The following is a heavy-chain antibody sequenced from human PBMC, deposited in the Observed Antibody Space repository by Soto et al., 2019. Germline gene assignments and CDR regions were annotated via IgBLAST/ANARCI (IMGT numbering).Heavy chain of an antibody. J-gene: IGHJ6*03. CDR3: ARGPGIAAAGRGYYYYYYYMDV. V-gene: IGHV4-34*01. CDR2: INHSGST. CDR1: GGSFSGYY. Sequence: SETLSLTCAVYGGSFSGYYWSWIRQPPGKGLEWIGEINHSGSTNYNPSLKSRVTISVDTSKNQFSLKLSSVTAADTAVYYCARGPGIAAAGRGYYYYYYYMDVWGKGTTVTVSS. D-gene: IGHD6-13*01.